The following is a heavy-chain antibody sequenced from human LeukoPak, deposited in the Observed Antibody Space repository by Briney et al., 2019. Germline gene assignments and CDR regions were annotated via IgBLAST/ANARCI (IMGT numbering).Heavy chain of an antibody. J-gene: IGHJ6*03. V-gene: IGHV4-38-2*01. CDR3: ASLWFGELHMDV. CDR2: IYHSGST. D-gene: IGHD3-10*01. CDR1: GYSISSGYY. Sequence: SETLSLTCAVSGYSISSGYYWGWIRQPPGKGLEWIGSIYHSGSTYYNPSLKSRVTISVDTSKNQFSLKLSSVTAADTAVYYCASLWFGELHMDVWGKGTTVTVSS.